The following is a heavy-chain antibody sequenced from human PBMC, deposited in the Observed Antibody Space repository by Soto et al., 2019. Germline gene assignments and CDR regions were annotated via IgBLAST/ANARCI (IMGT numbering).Heavy chain of an antibody. CDR2: ISAYNGNT. D-gene: IGHD2-2*01. CDR3: AREVVVPAPPGWFDP. V-gene: IGHV1-18*01. J-gene: IGHJ5*02. CDR1: GYTFTSYG. Sequence: GASVKVTCKASGYTFTSYGISWVRQAPGQGLEWMGWISAYNGNTNYAQKLQGRVTMTTDTSTSTAYMELRSLRSDDTAVYYCAREVVVPAPPGWFDPCGQGSLVTVSS.